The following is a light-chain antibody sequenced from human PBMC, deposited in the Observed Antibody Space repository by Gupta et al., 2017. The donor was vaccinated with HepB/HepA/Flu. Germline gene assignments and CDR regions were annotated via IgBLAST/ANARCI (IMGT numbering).Light chain of an antibody. CDR2: DAS. J-gene: IGKJ2*02. Sequence: DIVLTQSPATLSLSPGERATLSCRASQNVNSYLGWYQQKPGQVPSLLIYDASKRATGVPARFSGSGSGTDFTLTISSLEPEDFAVYYCQQRHSWPCTFGQGTKLEI. CDR3: QQRHSWPCT. CDR1: QNVNSY. V-gene: IGKV3-11*01.